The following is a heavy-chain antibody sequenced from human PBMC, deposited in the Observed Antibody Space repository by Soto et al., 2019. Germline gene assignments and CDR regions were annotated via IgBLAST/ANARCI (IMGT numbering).Heavy chain of an antibody. CDR1: GYTFTVYY. CDR2: INPNSGGT. J-gene: IGHJ4*02. D-gene: IGHD6-13*01. V-gene: IGHV1-2*04. Sequence: ASVKVSCKASGYTFTVYYIHCVLQSPGQGLEWMGWINPNSGGTNYAQKFQGWVTMIRDTSISTAYMDLSRLTSDDTAVYYCASGKKQQLDGALDYWGQGTLVTVSS. CDR3: ASGKKQQLDGALDY.